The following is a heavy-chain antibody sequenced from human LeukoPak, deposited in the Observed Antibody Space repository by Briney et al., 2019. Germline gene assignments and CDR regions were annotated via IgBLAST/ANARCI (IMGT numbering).Heavy chain of an antibody. V-gene: IGHV1-2*06. D-gene: IGHD3-22*01. CDR2: INPNSGGT. Sequence: ASVKVSCKASGYAFTGYYMHWVRQAPGQGLEWMGRINPNSGGTNYAQKFQGRVTMTRDTSISTAYMELSRLRSDDTAVYYCARDYYDSSGYRDYWGQGTLVTVSS. J-gene: IGHJ4*02. CDR1: GYAFTGYY. CDR3: ARDYYDSSGYRDY.